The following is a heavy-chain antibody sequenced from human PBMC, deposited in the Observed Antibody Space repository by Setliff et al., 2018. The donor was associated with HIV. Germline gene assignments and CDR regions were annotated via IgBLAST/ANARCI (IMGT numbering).Heavy chain of an antibody. D-gene: IGHD1-7*01. CDR2: IRSKVYGGTT. Sequence: GGSLRLSCTASGFTFGDYAMSWVRQAPGKGLEWVGFIRSKVYGGTTEYAASVKGRFTISRDDSKSIAYLQMNSLKTEDTAVYYCTRGGTGTTYDYWGQGTLVTVSS. CDR3: TRGGTGTTYDY. J-gene: IGHJ4*02. CDR1: GFTFGDYA. V-gene: IGHV3-49*04.